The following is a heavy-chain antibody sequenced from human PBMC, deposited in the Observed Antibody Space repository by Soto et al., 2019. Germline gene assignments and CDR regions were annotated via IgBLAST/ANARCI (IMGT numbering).Heavy chain of an antibody. CDR3: ARDLIAAAGTARLSFDY. CDR1: GDSVSSNSAA. Sequence: SQTLSLTCAIFGDSVSSNSAAWNWIRQSPSRGLEWLGRTYYRSKWCNDYAVSVKSRITINPDTSKNQFSLQLNSVTPEDTAVYYCARDLIAAAGTARLSFDYWRQGTLVTVAS. CDR2: TYYRSKWCN. D-gene: IGHD6-13*01. J-gene: IGHJ4*02. V-gene: IGHV6-1*01.